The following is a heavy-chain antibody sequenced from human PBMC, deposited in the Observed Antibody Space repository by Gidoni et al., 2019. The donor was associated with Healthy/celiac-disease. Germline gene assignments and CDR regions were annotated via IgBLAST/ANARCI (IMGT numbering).Heavy chain of an antibody. CDR3: AKDLRITMIVVVPGNAFDI. V-gene: IGHV3-23*01. CDR2: ISGSGGST. CDR1: GFTFSSYA. J-gene: IGHJ3*02. D-gene: IGHD3-22*01. Sequence: EVQLLESGGGLVQPGGSLRLSCAASGFTFSSYAMSWVRQAPGKGLEWVSAISGSGGSTYYADSVKGRFTISRDNSKNTLYLQMNSLRAEDTAVYYCAKDLRITMIVVVPGNAFDIWGQGTMVTVSS.